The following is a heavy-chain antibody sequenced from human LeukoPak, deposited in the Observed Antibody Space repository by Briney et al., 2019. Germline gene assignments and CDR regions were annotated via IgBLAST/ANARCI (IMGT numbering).Heavy chain of an antibody. CDR1: GGSISSGGYS. CDR2: IYYSGST. D-gene: IGHD3-10*01. V-gene: IGHV4-30-4*07. Sequence: PSQTLSLTCAVSGGSISSGGYSWSWIRQPPGKGLEWIGYIYYSGSTYYNPSLKSRVTISVDTSKNQFSLKLSSVTAADTAVYYCARHFKDYYGSGREDYWGQGTLVTVSS. J-gene: IGHJ4*02. CDR3: ARHFKDYYGSGREDY.